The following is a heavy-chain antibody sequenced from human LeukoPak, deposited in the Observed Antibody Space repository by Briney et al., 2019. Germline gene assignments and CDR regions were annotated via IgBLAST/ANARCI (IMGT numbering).Heavy chain of an antibody. V-gene: IGHV3-66*01. CDR3: ASPLDHSSSWYRLDY. CDR2: IYSGGST. D-gene: IGHD6-13*01. J-gene: IGHJ4*02. CDR1: GFTVSSNY. Sequence: PGGSLRLSCAAPGFTVSSNYMSWVRQAPGKGLEWVSVIYSGGSTYYADSVKGRFTISRDNSKNTLYLQMNSLRAEDTAVYYCASPLDHSSSWYRLDYWGQGTLVTVSS.